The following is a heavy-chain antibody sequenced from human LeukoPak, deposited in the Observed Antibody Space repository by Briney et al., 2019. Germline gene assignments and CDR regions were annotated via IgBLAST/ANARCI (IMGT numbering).Heavy chain of an antibody. Sequence: GGSLRLSCAASGFTFSSHGMYWVRQTGKRLEWVAASDSTGDTYYLDSVKGRFTISRETVKNSLSLQMNSLRVGDTGVYYCARGKTGGDYVVFDYWGQGVLVTVSS. D-gene: IGHD4-17*01. CDR3: ARGKTGGDYVVFDY. J-gene: IGHJ4*02. CDR1: GFTFSSHG. V-gene: IGHV3-13*01. CDR2: SDSTGDT.